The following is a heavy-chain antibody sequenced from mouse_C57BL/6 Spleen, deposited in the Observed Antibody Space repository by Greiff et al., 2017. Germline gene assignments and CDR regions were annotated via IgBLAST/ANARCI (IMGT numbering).Heavy chain of an antibody. D-gene: IGHD2-2*01. J-gene: IGHJ3*01. V-gene: IGHV6-6*01. CDR2: IRNKANNHAT. Sequence: EVKVEESGGGLVQPGGSMKLSCAASGFTFSDAWMDWVRQSPEKGLEWVAEIRNKANNHATYYAESVKGRFTISRDDSKSSVYLQMNSLRAEDAGIYYCPSPYGYDGGGFAYWGQGTLVTVSA. CDR1: GFTFSDAW. CDR3: PSPYGYDGGGFAY.